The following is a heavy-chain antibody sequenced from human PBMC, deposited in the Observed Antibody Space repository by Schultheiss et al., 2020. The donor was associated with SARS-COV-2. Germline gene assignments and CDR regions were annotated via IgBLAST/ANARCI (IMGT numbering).Heavy chain of an antibody. CDR1: GGTFSSYA. CDR2: INPNSGGT. V-gene: IGHV1-8*02. J-gene: IGHJ6*03. D-gene: IGHD4-11*01. CDR3: ARGPLDYSNYYYYYMDV. Sequence: ASVKVSCKASGGTFSSYAISWVRQAPGQGLEWMGWINPNSGGTNYAQKFQGRVTMTRNTSISTAYMELSSLRSEDTAVYYCARGPLDYSNYYYYYMDVWGKGTTVTVSS.